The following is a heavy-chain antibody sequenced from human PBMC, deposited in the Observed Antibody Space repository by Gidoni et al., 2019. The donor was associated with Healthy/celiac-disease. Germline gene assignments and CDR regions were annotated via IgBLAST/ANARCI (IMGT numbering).Heavy chain of an antibody. D-gene: IGHD5-18*01. V-gene: IGHV3-30-3*01. J-gene: IGHJ5*02. CDR1: GFTFSRYA. CDR2: ISYDGSNK. Sequence: QVQLVESGGGVVQPGRSLRLSCAASGFTFSRYAMHWVRQAPGKGLEWVAVISYDGSNKYYADSVKGRFTISRDNSKNTLYLQMNSLRAEDTAVYYCARAQTAMVSGVVWFDPWGQGTLVTVSS. CDR3: ARAQTAMVSGVVWFDP.